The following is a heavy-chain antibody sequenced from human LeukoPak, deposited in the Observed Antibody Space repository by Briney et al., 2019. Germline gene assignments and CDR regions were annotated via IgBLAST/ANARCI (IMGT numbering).Heavy chain of an antibody. CDR2: IHSDGGT. V-gene: IGHV3-66*01. Sequence: GGSLRLSCSASGFSVNNNYMTWVRQAPGKGLEWVSIIHSDGGTYYADSVKGRFTISRDSVKNTLYLEMKSLRAEDTAVYYCARITVTIGPDYWGQGTLVTVSS. D-gene: IGHD4-17*01. CDR1: GFSVNNNY. J-gene: IGHJ4*02. CDR3: ARITVTIGPDY.